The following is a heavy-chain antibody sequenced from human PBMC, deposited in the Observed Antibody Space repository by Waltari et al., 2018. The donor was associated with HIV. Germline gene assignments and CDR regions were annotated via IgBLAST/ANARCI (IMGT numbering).Heavy chain of an antibody. CDR3: ARVVTTVTTSAHWYFDL. CDR1: GGTFSNYA. CDR2: FIPILGKP. J-gene: IGHJ2*01. V-gene: IGHV1-69*04. Sequence: QVQLVQSGAEVKKPGSSVKVSCKASGGTFSNYAINWVRQAPGQRLEWMGRFIPILGKPNYAQKFQGRVTITADKSTSTAYMELSSLRSEDTAVYYCARVVTTVTTSAHWYFDLWGHGTLVTVSS. D-gene: IGHD4-17*01.